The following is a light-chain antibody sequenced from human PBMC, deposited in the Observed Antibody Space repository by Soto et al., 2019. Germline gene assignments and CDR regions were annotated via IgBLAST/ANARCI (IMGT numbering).Light chain of an antibody. Sequence: QSVLSQPPSASGTPGQTVNIFCSGSDSNIGRNFVSWYQQIPGAAPKLLISRNTQRPSGVPARFSGPKSGTSASLAISGLRSEDEAVYYCAAWDDSPSGHVVFGGGTKLTVL. CDR1: DSNIGRNF. CDR2: RNT. J-gene: IGLJ2*01. V-gene: IGLV1-47*01. CDR3: AAWDDSPSGHVV.